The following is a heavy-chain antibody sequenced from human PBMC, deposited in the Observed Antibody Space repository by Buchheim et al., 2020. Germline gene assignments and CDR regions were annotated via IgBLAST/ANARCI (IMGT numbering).Heavy chain of an antibody. CDR2: ISDSGDMT. V-gene: IGHV3-23*01. CDR1: GFSFSSCA. CDR3: AKYTSSGWGAFYF. J-gene: IGHJ4*02. Sequence: DVQLLESEGGLVQPGGSLRLSCAASGFSFSSCAMSWVRQAPGRGPEWVSAISDSGDMTCYADSVKGRFTISRDNSRKTLYLQMNSLRAEDTAIYYCAKYTSSGWGAFYFWGQGTL. D-gene: IGHD6-19*01.